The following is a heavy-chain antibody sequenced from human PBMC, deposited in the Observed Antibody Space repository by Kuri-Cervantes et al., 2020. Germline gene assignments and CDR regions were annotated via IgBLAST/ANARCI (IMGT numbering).Heavy chain of an antibody. CDR2: IYYSGST. J-gene: IGHJ6*03. Sequence: SETLSLTCTVSGGSISSYYWSWIRQPPGKGLEWIGYIYYSGSTNYNPSLKSRVTISVDKSKNQFSLKLSSVTAADTAVYYCARGPGVWFGETGYYYYYMDVWGRGTTVTVSS. CDR3: ARGPGVWFGETGYYYYYMDV. D-gene: IGHD3-10*01. CDR1: GGSISSYY. V-gene: IGHV4-59*12.